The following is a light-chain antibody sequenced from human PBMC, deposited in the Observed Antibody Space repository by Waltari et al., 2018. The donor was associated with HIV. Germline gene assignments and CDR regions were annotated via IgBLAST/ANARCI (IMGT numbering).Light chain of an antibody. CDR2: MGS. CDR3: MQGLQIPLT. Sequence: DIVMTQSPLYLPVTPGEPASISCKSSQSLLHSNGYNYLDWYLQKPGQSPQVLISMGSTRAPGVPDRFSGSGSGTDFTLKISRVEAEDVGVYYCMQGLQIPLTFGGGTRWSS. CDR1: QSLLHSNGYNY. J-gene: IGKJ4*01. V-gene: IGKV2-28*01.